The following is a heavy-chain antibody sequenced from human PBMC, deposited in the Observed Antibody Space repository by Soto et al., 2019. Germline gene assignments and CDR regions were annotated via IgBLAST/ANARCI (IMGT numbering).Heavy chain of an antibody. CDR2: IYWDDDK. J-gene: IGHJ3*02. V-gene: IGHV2-5*02. Sequence: QITLKESSPTLEKPTQTLTLTCTFSGFSLSTSGVGVGWIRQPPGKALEWLALIYWDDDKRYSPSLKSRLTITKDTSKNQVVLTMTNMDPVDTATYYCALRQGPDWGYYAGDFDIWGQGTMVTVSS. CDR3: ALRQGPDWGYYAGDFDI. CDR1: GFSLSTSGVG. D-gene: IGHD3-22*01.